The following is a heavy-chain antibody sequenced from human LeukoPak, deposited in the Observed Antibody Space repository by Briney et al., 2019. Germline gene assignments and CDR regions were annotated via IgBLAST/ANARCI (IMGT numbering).Heavy chain of an antibody. CDR2: IYHSGST. Sequence: PSQTLSLTCAVSGGSISSGGYSLSWIRQPPGKGLEWIVYIYHSGSTYYNPSLKSRVTISVDRSKNQFSLKLSSVTAADTAVYYCARVNSAWYGALDYWGQGTMVTVSS. CDR3: ARVNSAWYGALDY. J-gene: IGHJ4*02. V-gene: IGHV4-30-2*01. D-gene: IGHD6-19*01. CDR1: GGSISSGGYS.